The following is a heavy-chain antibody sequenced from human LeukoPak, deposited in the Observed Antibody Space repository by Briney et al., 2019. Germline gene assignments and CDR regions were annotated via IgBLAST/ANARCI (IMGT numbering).Heavy chain of an antibody. V-gene: IGHV4-39*07. CDR2: IYYSGST. Sequence: PSETLSLTCTVSGGSISSYYWSWIRQPPGKGLEWIGSIYYSGSTYYNPSLKSRVTISVDTSKNQFSLKLSSVTAADTAVYYCARDMIDGSGSFEYYFDYWGQGTLVTVSS. CDR3: ARDMIDGSGSFEYYFDY. D-gene: IGHD3-10*01. CDR1: GGSISSYY. J-gene: IGHJ4*02.